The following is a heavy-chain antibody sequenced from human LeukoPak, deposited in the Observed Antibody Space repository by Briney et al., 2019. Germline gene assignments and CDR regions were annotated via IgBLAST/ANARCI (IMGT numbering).Heavy chain of an antibody. V-gene: IGHV3-30*02. J-gene: IGHJ4*02. CDR2: IRYDGSNT. Sequence: QSGGSLRLSCAASGFTFSSYWMHWVCQAPGKGLEWVAFIRYDGSNTYYADSVKGRFIISRDNSKNTLYLQMNSLRAEDTAVYYCAKDPSYYDSSGSHFDYWGQGTLVTVSS. CDR3: AKDPSYYDSSGSHFDY. CDR1: GFTFSSYW. D-gene: IGHD3-22*01.